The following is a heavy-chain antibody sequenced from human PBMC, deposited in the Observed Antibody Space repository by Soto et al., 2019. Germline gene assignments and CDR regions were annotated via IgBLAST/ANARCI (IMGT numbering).Heavy chain of an antibody. Sequence: PSETLSLTCAVYGGSISGHYWNWIRQPPGKGLEWIGEINHSGRTNYNPSLKSRVTISVDTSKNQFSLKLSSVTAADTAVYYCARHSDGDYDYWGQGTLVTVSS. CDR3: ARHSDGDYDY. CDR1: GGSISGHY. J-gene: IGHJ4*02. V-gene: IGHV4-34*01. CDR2: INHSGRT. D-gene: IGHD4-17*01.